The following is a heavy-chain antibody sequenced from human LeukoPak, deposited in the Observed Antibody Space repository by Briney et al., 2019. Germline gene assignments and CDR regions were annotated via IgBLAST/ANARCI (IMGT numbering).Heavy chain of an antibody. CDR3: ARFPKRVDFWFWVDY. V-gene: IGHV3-11*04. CDR1: GFNFSDYY. Sequence: GGSLRLSFAASGFNFSDYYMSLIRQPPGEGLGWGSYISSSGNTIYYADSVKGRFTISRDNAKNSLYLHMNSLRAEDTAVYYCARFPKRVDFWFWVDYWGQGTLVTVSS. J-gene: IGHJ4*02. D-gene: IGHD3-3*01. CDR2: ISSSGNTI.